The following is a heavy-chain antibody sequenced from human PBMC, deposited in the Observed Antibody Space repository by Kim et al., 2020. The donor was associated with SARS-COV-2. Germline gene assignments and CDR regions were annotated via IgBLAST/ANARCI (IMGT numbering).Heavy chain of an antibody. CDR1: GYTFTSYA. V-gene: IGHV1-3*01. D-gene: IGHD3-9*01. CDR3: ARSGPSWVDILTGYYYFDY. Sequence: ASVKVSCKASGYTFTSYAMHWVRQAPGQRLEWMGWINAGNGNTKYSQKFQGRVTITRDTSASTAYMELSSLRSEDTAVYYCARSGPSWVDILTGYYYFDYWGQGTLVTVSS. CDR2: INAGNGNT. J-gene: IGHJ4*02.